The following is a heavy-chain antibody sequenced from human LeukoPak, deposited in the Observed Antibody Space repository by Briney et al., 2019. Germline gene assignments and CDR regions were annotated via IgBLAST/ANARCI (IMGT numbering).Heavy chain of an antibody. V-gene: IGHV4-59*01. CDR2: IHYSGST. Sequence: NPSETLSLTCAVSGGSISRYYWSWIRQPPGKGLECIGYIHYSGSTNYNPSLKSRVTISVDTSKTQFSLKLSSVTAADTAVYYCARDPYGSGGFDYWGQGTLVTVSS. CDR3: ARDPYGSGGFDY. D-gene: IGHD3-10*01. CDR1: GGSISRYY. J-gene: IGHJ4*02.